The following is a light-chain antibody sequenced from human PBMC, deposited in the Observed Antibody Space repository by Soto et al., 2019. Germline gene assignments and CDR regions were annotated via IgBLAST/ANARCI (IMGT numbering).Light chain of an antibody. Sequence: DIQMTQSPSSLSASVGDRVTITCRASQSIGNYLYWYQQKPGKAPKLLIYAASSLQSGVPSRFSGSGSGTDFTLTISRLQPEDFATYYCQQSYSTPRTFGQGTKVDIK. J-gene: IGKJ1*01. CDR1: QSIGNY. CDR2: AAS. CDR3: QQSYSTPRT. V-gene: IGKV1-39*01.